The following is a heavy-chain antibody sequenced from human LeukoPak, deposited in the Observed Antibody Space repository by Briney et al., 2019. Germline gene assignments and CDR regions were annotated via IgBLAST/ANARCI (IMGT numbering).Heavy chain of an antibody. Sequence: ASVKVSCKASGYTFTGHYMHWVRQAPGHGLEWMGWIHAGTGDTNYAQKFQGRFTMIRDTSISTLYMELNRLTSDDTAVYFCARDENWGPDYWGQGTLVTVSS. CDR2: IHAGTGDT. V-gene: IGHV1-2*02. CDR1: GYTFTGHY. D-gene: IGHD7-27*01. CDR3: ARDENWGPDY. J-gene: IGHJ4*02.